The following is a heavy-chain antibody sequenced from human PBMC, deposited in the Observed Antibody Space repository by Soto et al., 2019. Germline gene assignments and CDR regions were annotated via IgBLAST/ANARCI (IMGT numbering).Heavy chain of an antibody. V-gene: IGHV1-18*01. D-gene: IGHD3-3*01. CDR1: GYTFTSYG. CDR3: ARDEGRLYDFWSGYSNFDY. Sequence: ASVKVSCKASGYTFTSYGISWVRQAPGQGLEWMGWISAYNGNTNYAQKLQGRVTMTTDTSTSTAYMELRSLRSDDTAVYYCARDEGRLYDFWSGYSNFDYWGQGTLVTVSS. J-gene: IGHJ4*02. CDR2: ISAYNGNT.